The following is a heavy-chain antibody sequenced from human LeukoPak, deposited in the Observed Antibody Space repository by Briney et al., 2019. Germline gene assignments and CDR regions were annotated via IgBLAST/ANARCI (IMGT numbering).Heavy chain of an antibody. J-gene: IGHJ3*02. D-gene: IGHD3-16*01. CDR3: ARKYFSRRLDAFDI. V-gene: IGHV3-21*01. Sequence: PGGSLRLSCAASGFTFSSYSMNWVRQAPGKGLEWVSSISSSSSYIYYADSVKGRFAISRDNAKNSLYLQMNSLRAEDTAVYYCARKYFSRRLDAFDIWGQGTMVTVSS. CDR1: GFTFSSYS. CDR2: ISSSSSYI.